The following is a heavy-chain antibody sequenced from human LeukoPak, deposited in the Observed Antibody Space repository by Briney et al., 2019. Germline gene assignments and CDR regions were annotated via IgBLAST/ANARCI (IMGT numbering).Heavy chain of an antibody. D-gene: IGHD3-22*01. V-gene: IGHV4-34*01. Sequence: SETLSLTCAVYGGSFSGSYWSWIRQPPGKGLEWIGEINHSGSTNYNPSLKSRVTISVDTSKNQFSLKLSSVTAADTAVYYCARGPTYYYDSSGYYDWGQGTLVTVSS. CDR3: ARGPTYYYDSSGYYD. J-gene: IGHJ4*02. CDR1: GGSFSGSY. CDR2: INHSGST.